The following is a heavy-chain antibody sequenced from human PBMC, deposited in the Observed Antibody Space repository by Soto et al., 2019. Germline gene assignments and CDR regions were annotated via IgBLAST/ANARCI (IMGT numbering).Heavy chain of an antibody. Sequence: QITLNESCPTLVRPTQTLTLTCAFSGFSLSTSGVGVGWIRQPPGKALEWLAVIYWDDSKHYSPSLRSRLTITKDTSKNQVVLTMTNMDPMDTGTYYCAHKGPEDWPLDYWGQGTLVTVSS. J-gene: IGHJ4*02. D-gene: IGHD3-9*01. CDR3: AHKGPEDWPLDY. V-gene: IGHV2-5*02. CDR2: IYWDDSK. CDR1: GFSLSTSGVG.